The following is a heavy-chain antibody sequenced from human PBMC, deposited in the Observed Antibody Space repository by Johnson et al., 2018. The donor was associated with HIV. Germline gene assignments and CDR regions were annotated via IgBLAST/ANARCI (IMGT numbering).Heavy chain of an antibody. CDR2: LKSKSDGGTI. J-gene: IGHJ3*02. CDR3: TTGLYWNDAFNI. CDR1: GITFSSYA. Sequence: EVQLVESGGGLEQPGGSLRLSCAASGITFSSYAMSWVRQAPGKGLEWVGRLKSKSDGGTIDYAAPVKGRFTISRDGSKNTLYLHKNSLKTEDTGVYYCTTGLYWNDAFNIWGQGTMVSVYS. V-gene: IGHV3-15*01. D-gene: IGHD1-1*01.